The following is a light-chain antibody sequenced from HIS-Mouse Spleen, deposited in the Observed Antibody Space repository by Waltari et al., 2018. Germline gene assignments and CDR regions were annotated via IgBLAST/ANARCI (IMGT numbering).Light chain of an antibody. CDR2: GAS. CDR3: QQYGSSPPWT. Sequence: ELVLTQSPGTLSLSPGERATLSCRASHSVSSIYLAWYQQKPGQAPRLLIYGASSRATGMPDRFSGSGSGTDFTLTISRLEPEDVAVYYCQQYGSSPPWTFGQGTKVEIK. V-gene: IGKV3-20*01. J-gene: IGKJ1*01. CDR1: HSVSSIY.